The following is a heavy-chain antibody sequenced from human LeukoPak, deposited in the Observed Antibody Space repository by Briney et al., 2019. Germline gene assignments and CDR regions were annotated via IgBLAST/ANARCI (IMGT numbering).Heavy chain of an antibody. CDR1: GYTFTSYG. CDR2: IGGNNGNT. D-gene: IGHD6-13*01. Sequence: ASVKVSCKASGYTFTSYGITWVRQAPGQGLEWMGWIGGNNGNTNYAQKVQGRVTMTTDTSTSTAYMELRSLTSDDTAVYYCARDDRASSWSWFAPWGQGTLVIVSP. V-gene: IGHV1-18*01. CDR3: ARDDRASSWSWFAP. J-gene: IGHJ5*02.